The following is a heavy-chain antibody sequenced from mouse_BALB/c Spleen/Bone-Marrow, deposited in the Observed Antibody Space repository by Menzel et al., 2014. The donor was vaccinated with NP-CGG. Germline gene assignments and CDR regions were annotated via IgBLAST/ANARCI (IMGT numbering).Heavy chain of an antibody. J-gene: IGHJ4*01. V-gene: IGHV2-6-5*01. Sequence: VKLMESGPGLVSPSQGLSITCTVSGFSLTDYGVSWIRQPPGKGLEWLGVIWGGGSTYYNSALKSRLSISKDNSKSQVFLKMNSLQTDDTAMYYCAKHRLTYYAMDYWGQGTSVTVSS. CDR2: IWGGGST. CDR3: AKHRLTYYAMDY. D-gene: IGHD1-3*01. CDR1: GFSLTDYG.